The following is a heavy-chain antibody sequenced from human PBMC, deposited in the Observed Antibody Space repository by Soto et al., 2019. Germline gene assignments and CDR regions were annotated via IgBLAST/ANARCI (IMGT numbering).Heavy chain of an antibody. V-gene: IGHV4-31*03. Sequence: QVQLQESGPGLVKPSQTLSLTCTVSGGSISSGGYYWSWIRQHPGKGLEWIGNIYYSGSTYYNPSRKSRVTISLDTSKNQLSLKLSSVTAADTAGYYWARDDCSGGSCYSIARWFDPWGQGTLVTVSS. CDR2: IYYSGST. D-gene: IGHD2-15*01. J-gene: IGHJ5*02. CDR3: ARDDCSGGSCYSIARWFDP. CDR1: GGSISSGGYY.